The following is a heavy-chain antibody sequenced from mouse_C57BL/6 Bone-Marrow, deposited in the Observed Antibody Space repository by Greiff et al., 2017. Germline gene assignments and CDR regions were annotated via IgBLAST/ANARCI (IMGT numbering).Heavy chain of an antibody. CDR3: TSSPSYFDY. D-gene: IGHD1-1*01. Sequence: VQLQQSGAELVRPGASVKLSCTASGYNFKDDCMHWVKQRPEQGLEWIGWIDPENGDTDYASKFQGKATITADTSSNTAYLQLSSLTSEDTAGYCCTSSPSYFDYWGQGTTLTVSA. V-gene: IGHV14-4*01. J-gene: IGHJ2*01. CDR1: GYNFKDDC. CDR2: IDPENGDT.